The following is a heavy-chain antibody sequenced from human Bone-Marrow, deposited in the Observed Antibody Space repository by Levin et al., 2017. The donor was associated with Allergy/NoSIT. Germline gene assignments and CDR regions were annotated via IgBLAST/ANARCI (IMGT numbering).Heavy chain of an antibody. CDR1: GFTFRSYP. J-gene: IGHJ4*02. Sequence: HPGESLKISCAASGFTFRSYPMHWVRQAPGKGLEWVAVISYDGTNKIYPDSVKGRFTISRDNSNSTLYLQMNSLRVEDTAVYYCARDLFFAREEGSLPAIWGQGTLVTVSS. V-gene: IGHV3-30-3*01. CDR3: ARDLFFAREEGSLPAI. CDR2: ISYDGTNK. D-gene: IGHD2-21*01.